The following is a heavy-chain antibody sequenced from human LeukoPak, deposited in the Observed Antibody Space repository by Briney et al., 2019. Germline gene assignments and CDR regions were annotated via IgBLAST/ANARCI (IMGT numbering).Heavy chain of an antibody. Sequence: ASVKVSCKASGGTFSSYAISWVRQAPGQGLEWMGGSIPIFGTANYAQKFQGRVTITTDESTSTAYMELSSLRSEDTAVYYCARSPQLRFLEWLPDYWGQGTLVTVSS. D-gene: IGHD3-3*01. CDR3: ARSPQLRFLEWLPDY. J-gene: IGHJ4*02. CDR2: SIPIFGTA. CDR1: GGTFSSYA. V-gene: IGHV1-69*05.